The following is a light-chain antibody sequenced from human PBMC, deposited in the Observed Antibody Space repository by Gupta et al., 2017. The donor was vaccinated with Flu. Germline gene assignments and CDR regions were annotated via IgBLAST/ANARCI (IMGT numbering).Light chain of an antibody. V-gene: IGKV3-20*01. CDR2: GAS. Sequence: GERATLSCRASQSVSRYLAWYQQKPGLAPRLLIYGASSRATGIPDRFSGSGSGTDFTLSISRLEPEDFAVYYCQQYDTSPLTFGGGTKVEIK. CDR1: QSVSRY. CDR3: QQYDTSPLT. J-gene: IGKJ4*01.